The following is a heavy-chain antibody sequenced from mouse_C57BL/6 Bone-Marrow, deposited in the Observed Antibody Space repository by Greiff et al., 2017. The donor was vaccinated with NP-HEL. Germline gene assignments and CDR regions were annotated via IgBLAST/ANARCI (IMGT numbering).Heavy chain of an antibody. Sequence: EVQVVESGAELVRPGASVKLSCTASGFNIKDDYMHWVKQRPEQGLEWIGWIDPENGDTEYASKFQGKATITADTSSNTACLQLSSLTSEDTAVYYCTTGAYWGQGTLVTVSA. J-gene: IGHJ3*01. CDR2: IDPENGDT. CDR3: TTGAY. CDR1: GFNIKDDY. V-gene: IGHV14-4*01.